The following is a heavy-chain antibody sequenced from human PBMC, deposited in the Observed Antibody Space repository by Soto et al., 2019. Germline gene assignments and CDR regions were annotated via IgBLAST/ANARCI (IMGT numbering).Heavy chain of an antibody. J-gene: IGHJ4*02. CDR1: GFTFSSYG. CDR3: ARDRSGVAGTLVS. CDR2: IWYDGSNK. D-gene: IGHD6-19*01. Sequence: GGSLRLSCAASGFTFSSYGMHWVRQAPGKGLEWVAVIWYDGSNKYYADSVKGRFTISRDNSKNTLYLQMNSLRAEDTAVYYCARDRSGVAGTLVSWGQGTLVTVSS. V-gene: IGHV3-33*01.